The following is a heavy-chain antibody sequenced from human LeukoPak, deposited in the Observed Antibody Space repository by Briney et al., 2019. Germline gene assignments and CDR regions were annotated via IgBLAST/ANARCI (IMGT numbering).Heavy chain of an antibody. D-gene: IGHD3-22*01. J-gene: IGHJ4*02. CDR1: GYSISGGFY. CDR2: IHHSGDT. CDR3: ARDERDYYDSSGYYNF. V-gene: IGHV4-38-2*02. Sequence: SETLSLTCSVSGYSISGGFYWGWIRQPPGKGLEWIGTIHHSGDTYYNPFLKSRVTISIDTSKNQFSLELSSVTAADTAVYYCARDERDYYDSSGYYNFWGQGTLFTVSS.